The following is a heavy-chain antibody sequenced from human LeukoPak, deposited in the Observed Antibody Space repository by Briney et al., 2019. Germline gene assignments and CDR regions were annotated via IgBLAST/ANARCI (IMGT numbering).Heavy chain of an antibody. CDR3: AREPYCSGGSCYSAFGY. CDR2: INPNSGGT. J-gene: IGHJ4*02. CDR1: GYTFTGYY. V-gene: IGHV1-2*06. D-gene: IGHD2-15*01. Sequence: GASVKVSCKASGYTFTGYYMHWVRQAPGQGLEWIGRINPNSGGTNYAQKFQGRVTMTRDTSISTAYMELSRLRSDDTAVYYCAREPYCSGGSCYSAFGYWGPGTLVTVSS.